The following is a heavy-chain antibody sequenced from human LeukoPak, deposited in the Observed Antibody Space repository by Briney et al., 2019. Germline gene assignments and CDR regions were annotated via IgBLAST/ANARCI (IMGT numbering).Heavy chain of an antibody. J-gene: IGHJ6*03. CDR2: ISGYNANT. V-gene: IGHV1-18*01. D-gene: IGHD2-2*01. CDR3: ARRGRESVIVVPAAMDYYYYYMDV. CDR1: GYIFTNYG. Sequence: ASVKVSCKAPGYIFTNYGISWVRQAPGQGLEWMGWISGYNANTKYAQKVQGRVTMTTDTSTSTAYMELRSLRSDDTAVYYCARRGRESVIVVPAAMDYYYYYMDVWGKGTTVTVSS.